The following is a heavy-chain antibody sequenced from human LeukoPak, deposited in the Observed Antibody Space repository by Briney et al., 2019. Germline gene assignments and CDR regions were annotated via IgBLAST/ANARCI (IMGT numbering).Heavy chain of an antibody. CDR1: GFTFSPYW. CDR2: INSDGSST. CDR3: AKDALWFGELLLYYFDY. V-gene: IGHV3-74*01. D-gene: IGHD3-10*01. J-gene: IGHJ4*02. Sequence: GGSLRLSCAASGFTFSPYWIHWVCQAPGKGLVWVSRINSDGSSTNYADSVKGRFTISRDNAKNTVYLQMNSLRAEDTAVYYCAKDALWFGELLLYYFDYWGQGTLVTVSS.